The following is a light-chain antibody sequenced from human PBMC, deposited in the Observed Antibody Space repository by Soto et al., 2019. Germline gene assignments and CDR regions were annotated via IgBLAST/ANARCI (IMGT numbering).Light chain of an antibody. CDR2: GAS. CDR1: QSVSSSY. J-gene: IGKJ1*01. V-gene: IGKV3-20*01. Sequence: EIVMTQSPATLSVSPGERATLSCRASQSVSSSYLAWYQQTPGQAPRLLIYGASSRATGIPDRFSGSGSGTDFTLTISRLEPEDFAVYYCQQYGSSPRTFGQGSKVDI. CDR3: QQYGSSPRT.